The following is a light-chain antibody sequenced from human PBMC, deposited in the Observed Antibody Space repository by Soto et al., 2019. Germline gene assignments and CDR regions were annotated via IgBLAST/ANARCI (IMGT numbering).Light chain of an antibody. CDR2: DVS. Sequence: QSVLTQPASVSGSPGRWITISCTGSISDIGTYNYVSWYQQHSGKAPRLIISDVSDRPSGVSNRFSGSKSGNSASLTISELQPEDEADYYCSSYTHTGILYVFGTGTKVTVL. J-gene: IGLJ1*01. CDR3: SSYTHTGILYV. V-gene: IGLV2-14*03. CDR1: ISDIGTYNY.